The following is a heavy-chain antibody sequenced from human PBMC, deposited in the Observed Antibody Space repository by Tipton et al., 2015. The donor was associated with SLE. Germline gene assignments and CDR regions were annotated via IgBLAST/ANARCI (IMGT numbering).Heavy chain of an antibody. CDR3: ARVRYYDFWSGYYPLDY. V-gene: IGHV3-20*04. CDR2: INWNGGST. J-gene: IGHJ4*02. Sequence: SLRLSCAASGFTFDGYGMSWVRQAPGKGLEWVSGINWNGGSTGYADSVKGRFTISRDNAKNSLYLQMNSLRAEDTALYYCARVRYYDFWSGYYPLDYWGQGTLVTVSS. D-gene: IGHD3-3*01. CDR1: GFTFDGYG.